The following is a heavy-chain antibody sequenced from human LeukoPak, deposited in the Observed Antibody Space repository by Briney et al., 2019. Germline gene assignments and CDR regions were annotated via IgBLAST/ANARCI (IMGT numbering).Heavy chain of an antibody. CDR3: AQATDGMDV. V-gene: IGHV3-30*03. CDR1: GFTFSSYG. Sequence: GRSLRLSCAASGFTFSSYGMHWVRLAPGKGLEWVAVISYDGSNKYYADSVKGRFTISRDNSKNTLYLQMNSLRAEDTAVYYCAQATDGMDVWGQGTTVTVSS. CDR2: ISYDGSNK. J-gene: IGHJ6*02.